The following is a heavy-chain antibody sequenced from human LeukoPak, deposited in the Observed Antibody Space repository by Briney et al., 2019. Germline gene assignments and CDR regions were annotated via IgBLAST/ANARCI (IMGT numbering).Heavy chain of an antibody. V-gene: IGHV3-21*01. CDR2: ISSSSSYI. Sequence: GGSLRLSCAASGFTFSSYSMNWVRQAPGKGLEWVSSISSSSSYIYYADSVKGRFTISRDNAKNSLYLQMNSLRAEDTAVYYCARDGHSSGWYFFDYWGQGTLVTVSP. CDR3: ARDGHSSGWYFFDY. CDR1: GFTFSSYS. D-gene: IGHD6-19*01. J-gene: IGHJ4*02.